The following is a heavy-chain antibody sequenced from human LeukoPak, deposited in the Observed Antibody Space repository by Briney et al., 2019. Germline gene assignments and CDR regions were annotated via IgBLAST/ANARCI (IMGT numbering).Heavy chain of an antibody. J-gene: IGHJ4*02. CDR2: IYYSGST. V-gene: IGHV4-39*01. Sequence: SETLSLTCTVSGGSISSSSYYWGWIRQPPGKGLEWIGSIYYSGSTYHNPSLKSRVTISVDTSKNQFSLKLSPVTAADTAVYYCARPFPTDCSSTSCSIDYWGQGTLVTVSS. D-gene: IGHD2-2*01. CDR1: GGSISSSSYY. CDR3: ARPFPTDCSSTSCSIDY.